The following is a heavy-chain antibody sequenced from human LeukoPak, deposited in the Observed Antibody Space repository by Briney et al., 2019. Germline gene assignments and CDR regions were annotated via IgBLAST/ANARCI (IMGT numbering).Heavy chain of an antibody. CDR2: IYYSGST. V-gene: IGHV4-59*01. Sequence: SETLSLTCTVSGGSISSYYWSWIRQPPGKGLEWIGYIYYSGSTNYNPSLKSRVTISVDTSKNQFSLKLSSVTAADTAVYYCARGGGTVWNHDAFDIWGQGTMVTVSS. J-gene: IGHJ3*02. CDR3: ARGGGTVWNHDAFDI. D-gene: IGHD1-14*01. CDR1: GGSISSYY.